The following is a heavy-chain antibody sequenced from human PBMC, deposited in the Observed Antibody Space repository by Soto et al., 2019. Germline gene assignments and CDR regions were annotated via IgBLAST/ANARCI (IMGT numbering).Heavy chain of an antibody. CDR2: IIPIFGTA. CDR3: ARGHTTGPSYFEY. CDR1: GCPFSSCA. D-gene: IGHD4-17*01. Sequence: VHCKASGCPFSSCAMIWLRRAPGKWLEWMGGIIPIFGTANYAQKFQGRVTITADESTSTAYMELSSLRSEDTAVYYCARGHTTGPSYFEYWGQRTLIIFST. J-gene: IGHJ4*02. V-gene: IGHV1-69*01.